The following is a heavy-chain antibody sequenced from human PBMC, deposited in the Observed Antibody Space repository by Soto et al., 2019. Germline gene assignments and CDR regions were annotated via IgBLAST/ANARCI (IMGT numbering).Heavy chain of an antibody. CDR2: VSNSGANT. Sequence: EVQLLESGGGLVQPGGSLRLSCAASGFTFSSYAMSWVRQAPGKGLEWVSAVSNSGANTYYADSVKGRFTISRDNSKNTLYLQMNSLRAEDTAVYHCGKGRQVDYWGQGTLVTVSS. CDR1: GFTFSSYA. J-gene: IGHJ4*02. CDR3: GKGRQVDY. V-gene: IGHV3-23*01.